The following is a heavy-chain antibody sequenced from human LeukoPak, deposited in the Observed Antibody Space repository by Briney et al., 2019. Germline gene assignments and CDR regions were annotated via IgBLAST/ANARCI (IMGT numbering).Heavy chain of an antibody. D-gene: IGHD2-2*01. CDR1: GYTFTGYY. J-gene: IGHJ5*02. CDR2: IKPNNGGT. CDR3: ARARGDVVVVPAAIWFDP. V-gene: IGHV1-2*02. Sequence: ASVKVSCKASGYTFTGYYMHWVRQAPGQGLEWMGWIKPNNGGTNYAQKFQGRVTMTRDTSISTAYMELSRLRSDDTAVYYCARARGDVVVVPAAIWFDPWGQGTLVTVSS.